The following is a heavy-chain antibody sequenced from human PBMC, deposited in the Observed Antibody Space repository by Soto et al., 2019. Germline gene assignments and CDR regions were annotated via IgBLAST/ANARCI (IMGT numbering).Heavy chain of an antibody. J-gene: IGHJ4*02. CDR1: GGSLSSYY. CDR2: IYYSGST. Sequence: SETLSLTCTVSGGSLSSYYWSWIRQPPGKGLEWIGYIYYSGSTNYNPSLKSRVTISVDRSKNQFSLKLSSVTAADTAVYYCARGAASIAATYNFDYWGQGTLVTVSS. D-gene: IGHD6-6*01. CDR3: ARGAASIAATYNFDY. V-gene: IGHV4-59*12.